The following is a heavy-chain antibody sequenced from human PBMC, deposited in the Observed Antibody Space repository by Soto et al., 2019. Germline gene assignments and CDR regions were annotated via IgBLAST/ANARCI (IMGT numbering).Heavy chain of an antibody. CDR2: ISGSGVST. Sequence: EVQLLGSGGGLVQPRGSLRLSCAASGFTFSSYAMSWVRQAPGKGLEWVSAISGSGVSTYYADSVKGRFTISRDNSKNTLYLQMNSLRAEDTAVYYCAKEHHYSSSWSEFDYWGQGTLVTVSS. J-gene: IGHJ4*02. V-gene: IGHV3-23*01. CDR3: AKEHHYSSSWSEFDY. CDR1: GFTFSSYA. D-gene: IGHD6-13*01.